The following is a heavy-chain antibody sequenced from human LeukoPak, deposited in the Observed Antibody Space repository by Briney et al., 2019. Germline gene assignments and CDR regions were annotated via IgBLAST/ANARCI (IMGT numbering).Heavy chain of an antibody. Sequence: PGGSLRLSCAASGFTFDDYAMHWVRQAPGKGLEWVSLISWDGGSTYYADSVKGRFTISRDNSKNSLYLQMNSLRAEDTALYYCAKDYYDSSGYHSFGHWGQGTLVTVSS. CDR3: AKDYYDSSGYHSFGH. CDR1: GFTFDDYA. J-gene: IGHJ4*02. D-gene: IGHD3-22*01. CDR2: ISWDGGST. V-gene: IGHV3-43D*03.